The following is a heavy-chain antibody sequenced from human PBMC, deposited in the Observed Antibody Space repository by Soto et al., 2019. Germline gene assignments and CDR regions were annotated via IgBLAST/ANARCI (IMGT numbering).Heavy chain of an antibody. J-gene: IGHJ6*03. CDR1: GFTFSNAW. V-gene: IGHV3-15*01. CDR3: TTDPTSIAARPSYYYYYYMDV. Sequence: GGSLRLSCAASGFTFSNAWMSWVRQAPGKGLEWVGRIKSKTDGGTTDYAAPVKGRFTISRDDSKNTLYLQMNSLKTEDTAVYYCTTDPTSIAARPSYYYYYYMDVWGKGTTVTVSS. D-gene: IGHD6-6*01. CDR2: IKSKTDGGTT.